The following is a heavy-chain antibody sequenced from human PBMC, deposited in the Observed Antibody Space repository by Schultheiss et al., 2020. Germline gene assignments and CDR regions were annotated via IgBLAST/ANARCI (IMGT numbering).Heavy chain of an antibody. CDR2: IDWDDDK. CDR1: GFSLSTSGMC. V-gene: IGHV2-70*01. Sequence: SGPTLVKPTQTLTLTCTFSGFSLSTSGMCVSWIRQPPGKALEWLALIDWDDDKYYSTSLKTRLTISKDTSKNQVVLTMTNMDPVDTATYYCARIPEGYYYDSSGYYGYYYYGMDVWGQGTTVTVSS. J-gene: IGHJ6*02. D-gene: IGHD3-22*01. CDR3: ARIPEGYYYDSSGYYGYYYYGMDV.